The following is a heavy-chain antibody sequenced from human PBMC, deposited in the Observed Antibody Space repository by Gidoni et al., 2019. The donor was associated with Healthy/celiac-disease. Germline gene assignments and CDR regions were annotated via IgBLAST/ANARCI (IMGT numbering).Heavy chain of an antibody. J-gene: IGHJ4*02. Sequence: QVQLQQWGAGLLKPSETLSLTCAVYGGSFSGYYWSWIRQPPGKGLEWIGEINHSGSTNYNPSLKSRVTISVDTSKNQFSLKLSSVTAADTAVYYCARGCVVVVAATYFDYWGQGTLVTVSS. CDR2: INHSGST. CDR1: GGSFSGYY. V-gene: IGHV4-34*01. D-gene: IGHD2-15*01. CDR3: ARGCVVVVAATYFDY.